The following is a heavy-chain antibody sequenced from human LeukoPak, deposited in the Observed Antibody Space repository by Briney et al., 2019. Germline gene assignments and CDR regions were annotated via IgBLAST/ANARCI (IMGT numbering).Heavy chain of an antibody. D-gene: IGHD3-10*01. CDR2: ISSSSSTV. CDR1: GFTFSSYS. CDR3: ARGRSSYYMDV. J-gene: IGHJ6*03. Sequence: GGSLRLSCAASGFTFSSYSMNWVRQAPGKGLEWVSYISSSSSTVYYADSVKGRFTISRDNAKNSLYLQTNSLRAEDTAVYYCARGRSSYYMDVWGKGTTVTVSS. V-gene: IGHV3-48*04.